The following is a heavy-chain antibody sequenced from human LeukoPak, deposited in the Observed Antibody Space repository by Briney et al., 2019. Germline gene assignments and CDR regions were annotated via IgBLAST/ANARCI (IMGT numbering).Heavy chain of an antibody. D-gene: IGHD1-26*01. V-gene: IGHV3-30*12. CDR2: IQYDGSNE. J-gene: IGHJ3*02. CDR1: RFTFSSYG. CDR3: ARYRFVVGATDSFDI. Sequence: HPGGSLRLSCAASRFTFSSYGMHWVRQAPGKGLEWVAYIQYDGSNEQYADSVKGRISISRDNAKNSLYLQMNSLRAEDTALYYCARYRFVVGATDSFDIWGQGTMVTVSS.